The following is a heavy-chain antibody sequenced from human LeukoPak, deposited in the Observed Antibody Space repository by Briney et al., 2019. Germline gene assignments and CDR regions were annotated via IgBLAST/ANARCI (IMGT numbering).Heavy chain of an antibody. D-gene: IGHD5-18*01. CDR3: AKSMVSLYGMDV. CDR2: IRYDGSNK. V-gene: IGHV3-30*02. CDR1: GFTFSSYG. J-gene: IGHJ6*02. Sequence: GGSLRLSCAASGFTFSSYGMHWVRQAPGKGLEWVAFIRYDGSNKYYADSVKGRFTISRDNSKNTLYLQMNSLRADDTAVYYCAKSMVSLYGMDVWGQGTTVTVSS.